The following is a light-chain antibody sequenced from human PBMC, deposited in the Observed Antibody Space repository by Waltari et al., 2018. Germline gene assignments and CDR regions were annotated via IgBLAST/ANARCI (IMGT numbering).Light chain of an antibody. J-gene: IGLJ2*01. V-gene: IGLV2-23*02. CDR1: SSDVGSYHF. CDR2: EAS. Sequence: QSALSQPASVSGSPGQSITISCTGTSSDVGSYHFVTWYQQPPGKAPKLMIYEASKRPSGVSNRFSGSKSGNTASLTISGLQAEDEADYYCCSYTTSDTFVFGGGTKLTVL. CDR3: CSYTTSDTFV.